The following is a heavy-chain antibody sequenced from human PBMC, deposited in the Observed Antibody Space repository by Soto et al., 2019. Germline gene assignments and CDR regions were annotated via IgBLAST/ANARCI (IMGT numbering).Heavy chain of an antibody. D-gene: IGHD1-7*01. Sequence: QAQLLQSGPELKKPGASVKVSCKASGYTFINSLITWVRRAPGQRLEWIGIVDPSRGSADYAQKFQGRVTMTTDVSTRTVFMDLSSLRSEDTAVYYCARPLIGNTVDLWGQGTTVIVSS. CDR1: GYTFINSL. V-gene: IGHV1-46*01. J-gene: IGHJ3*01. CDR2: VDPSRGSA. CDR3: ARPLIGNTVDL.